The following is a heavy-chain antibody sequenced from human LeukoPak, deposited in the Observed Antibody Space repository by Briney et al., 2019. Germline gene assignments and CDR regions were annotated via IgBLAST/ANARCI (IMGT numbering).Heavy chain of an antibody. Sequence: GASVKVSCKASGYTFTDYYMHWVRQAPGQGLEWMGWINPNSGGTNYAQKFQGRVSMTRDTSISTAYMELSRLRSDDTAVYYCARAGVWDYDDSSGSHNAAFDIWGQGTMVTVSS. V-gene: IGHV1-2*02. CDR3: ARAGVWDYDDSSGSHNAAFDI. D-gene: IGHD3-22*01. J-gene: IGHJ3*02. CDR2: INPNSGGT. CDR1: GYTFTDYY.